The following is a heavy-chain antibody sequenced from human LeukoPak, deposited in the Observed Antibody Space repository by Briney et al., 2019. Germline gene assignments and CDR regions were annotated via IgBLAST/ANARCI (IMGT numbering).Heavy chain of an antibody. D-gene: IGHD3/OR15-3a*01. Sequence: SETLSLTCTVSGGSISSSTYYWGWIRQPPGKGLEWIGSIFYSGSTYDNPSLKSRVTISVDTSKNQFSLKLSSVTAADTAVYYCARDSWTTNNWFDPWGQGTLVTVSS. J-gene: IGHJ5*02. CDR2: IFYSGST. V-gene: IGHV4-39*07. CDR3: ARDSWTTNNWFDP. CDR1: GGSISSSTYY.